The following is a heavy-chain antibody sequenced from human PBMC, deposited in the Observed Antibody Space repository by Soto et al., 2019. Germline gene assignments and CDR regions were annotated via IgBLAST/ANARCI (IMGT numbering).Heavy chain of an antibody. CDR2: ISWNSGSI. J-gene: IGHJ4*02. D-gene: IGHD3-10*01. V-gene: IGHV3-9*01. CDR1: GFTFDDYA. Sequence: EVQLVESGGGLVQPGRSLRLSCAASGFTFDDYAMHWVRQAQGKGLEWVSGISWNSGSIGYADSVKGRLTISRDNANNSLYLQMNSLRAEDTALYYCAKEMSVEGVRGVMGFDYWGQGTLVTVSS. CDR3: AKEMSVEGVRGVMGFDY.